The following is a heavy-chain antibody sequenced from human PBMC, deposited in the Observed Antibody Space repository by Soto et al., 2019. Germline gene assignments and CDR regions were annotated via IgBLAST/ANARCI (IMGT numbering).Heavy chain of an antibody. Sequence: RRLSCAASGFTISNYGMHWVRQAPGKGLEWVAVISYDGTITYYADSVKGRFTISRDNSKNTLYLQMNSLRTEDTAVYYCATTRVGPCSSSICFSGIFDGMDVWGQGXTVTVYS. CDR1: GFTISNYG. CDR3: ATTRVGPCSSSICFSGIFDGMDV. J-gene: IGHJ6*02. D-gene: IGHD2-2*01. CDR2: ISYDGTIT. V-gene: IGHV3-30-3*01.